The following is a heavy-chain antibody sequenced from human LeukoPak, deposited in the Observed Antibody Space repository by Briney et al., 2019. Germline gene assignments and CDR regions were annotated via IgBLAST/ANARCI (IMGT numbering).Heavy chain of an antibody. CDR3: ARDGGQFVVPDIYF. CDR1: GYTFTNYA. CDR2: INAGNGDT. Sequence: ASVKVSCKASGYTFTNYAIHLVRQAPGQRLEWMGWINAGNGDTKYSQKFLGRVTLYRHTSASTAYMQLSTLRSEDTAVYYCARDGGQFVVPDIYFWVQGTLVTDSS. V-gene: IGHV1-3*01. D-gene: IGHD3-9*01. J-gene: IGHJ4*02.